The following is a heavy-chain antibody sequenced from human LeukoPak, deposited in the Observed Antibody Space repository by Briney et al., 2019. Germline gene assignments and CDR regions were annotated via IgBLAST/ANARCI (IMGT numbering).Heavy chain of an antibody. CDR3: ANSGDYYYGSGSYRFDY. J-gene: IGHJ4*02. CDR1: GFTFDDYA. Sequence: QPGRSLRLSCAASGFTFDDYAMHWVRQAPGKGPEWVSGISWNSGIIGYADSVKGRFTISRDNAKNSLYLQMNSLRAEDTALYYCANSGDYYYGSGSYRFDYWGQGTLVTVSS. CDR2: ISWNSGII. D-gene: IGHD3-10*01. V-gene: IGHV3-9*01.